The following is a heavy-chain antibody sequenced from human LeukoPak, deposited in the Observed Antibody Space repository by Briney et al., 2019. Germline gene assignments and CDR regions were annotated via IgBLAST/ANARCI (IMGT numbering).Heavy chain of an antibody. V-gene: IGHV4-30-4*01. D-gene: IGHD4-17*01. CDR2: INKNGGT. CDR3: AREHKSYGDYPYYFDS. J-gene: IGHJ4*02. CDR1: SDSISSGDYY. Sequence: SETLSLTCTVSSDSISSGDYYCSWIRQPAGKGLEFIGYINKNGGTYYNPPLKSRVSISIDTSKNQFSLKLTSVTAADTAVYFCAREHKSYGDYPYYFDSWGQGTLVTVSS.